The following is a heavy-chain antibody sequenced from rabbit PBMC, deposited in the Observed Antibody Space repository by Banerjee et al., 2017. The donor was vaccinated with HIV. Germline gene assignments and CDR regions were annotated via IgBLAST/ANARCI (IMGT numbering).Heavy chain of an antibody. V-gene: IGHV1S43*01. CDR3: ARDPTGSVNL. D-gene: IGHD4-2*01. Sequence: QEQLVESGGGLVQPGGSLKLSCKASGFDFSSYWMSWVRQAPGKGLELIACIYTSSGSTWYASWVNGRFTISLDNAQNTVFLQMTSLTAADTATYFCARDPTGSVNLWGQGTLVTVS. CDR2: IYTSSGST. CDR1: GFDFSSYW. J-gene: IGHJ4*01.